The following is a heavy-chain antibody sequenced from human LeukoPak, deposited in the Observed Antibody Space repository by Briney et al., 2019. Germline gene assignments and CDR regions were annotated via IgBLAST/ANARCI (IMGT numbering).Heavy chain of an antibody. CDR2: IYYSGST. D-gene: IGHD2-15*01. CDR3: ARSVEGYCSGGSCYSYYYYMDV. V-gene: IGHV4-59*01. J-gene: IGHJ6*03. CDR1: GGSISSYY. Sequence: SETLSLTCTVSGGSISSYYWSWIRQPPGRGLEWIGYIYYSGSTNYNPSLKSRVTISVDTSKNQFSLKLSSVTAADTAVYYCARSVEGYCSGGSCYSYYYYMDVWGKGTTVTVSS.